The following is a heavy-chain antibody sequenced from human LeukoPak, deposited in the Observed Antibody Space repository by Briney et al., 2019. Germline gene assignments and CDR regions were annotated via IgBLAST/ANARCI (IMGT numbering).Heavy chain of an antibody. CDR1: GYTFSSYY. Sequence: ASVKVSCKSSGYTFSSYYIHWVRRAPGQGLEWMGIIIPSGGSRSYAQKFQGRVTMTRDTSTSTVYMELSSLRSEDTAVYYCAREMSKVVPGTKGFDYWGQGTLVTVSS. V-gene: IGHV1-46*01. D-gene: IGHD2-21*02. CDR2: IIPSGGSR. CDR3: AREMSKVVPGTKGFDY. J-gene: IGHJ4*01.